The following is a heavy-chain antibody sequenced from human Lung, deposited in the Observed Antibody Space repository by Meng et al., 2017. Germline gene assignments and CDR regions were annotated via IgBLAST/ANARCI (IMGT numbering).Heavy chain of an antibody. D-gene: IGHD1-1*01. V-gene: IGHV3-23*01. CDR1: GFRFSNSA. J-gene: IGHJ4*02. CDR2: ISIDGDRV. CDR3: AKEEVPNDY. Sequence: GESLKISCAVSGFRFSNSAMSWVRQAPGKGLEWVSGISIDGDRVYYTDSVKGWFTISRDNSKNTVYLQMNSLRAEDTAVYFCAKEEVPNDYWGQGTLVTVSS.